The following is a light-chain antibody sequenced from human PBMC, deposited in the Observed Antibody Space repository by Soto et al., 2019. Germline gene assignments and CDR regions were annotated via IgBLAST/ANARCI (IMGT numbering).Light chain of an antibody. J-gene: IGKJ4*01. CDR3: LLFNTYPQA. CDR1: QGIGSA. V-gene: IGKV1-13*02. Sequence: AIPLTQSPSSLSASIGDRVTITCRARQGIGSALAWYKQAPGKPPKLLIFDASTLENGVPSRFSGGGSGTDFTLTISSLQPEDFATYYCLLFNTYPQAFGGGTKVEIK. CDR2: DAS.